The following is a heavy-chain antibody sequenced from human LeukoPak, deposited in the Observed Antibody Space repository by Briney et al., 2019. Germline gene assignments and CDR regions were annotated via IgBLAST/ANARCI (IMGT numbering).Heavy chain of an antibody. CDR3: AREVDSSGWYVNYYYYGMDV. J-gene: IGHJ6*02. D-gene: IGHD6-19*01. CDR1: GFTFSSYG. CDR2: IRYDGSNK. V-gene: IGHV3-30*02. Sequence: GGSLRLSCAASGFTFSSYGMHWVRQAPGKGLEWVAFIRYDGSNKYYADSVKGRFTISRDNSKNTLYLQMNSLRAEDTAVYYCAREVDSSGWYVNYYYYGMDVWGQGTTVTVSS.